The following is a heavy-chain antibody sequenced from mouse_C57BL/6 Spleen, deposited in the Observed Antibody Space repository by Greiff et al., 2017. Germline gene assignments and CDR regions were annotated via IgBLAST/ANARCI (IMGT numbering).Heavy chain of an antibody. V-gene: IGHV1-52*01. Sequence: VQLQQPGAELVRPGSSVKLSCKASGYTFTSYWMHWVKQRPIQGLEWIGNIDPSDSETHYNQKFKDKDTLTVDKSSSTAYMQLSSLTSEDSAVYYCARRDYWAAMDYWGQGTSVTVSS. D-gene: IGHD2-13*01. CDR3: ARRDYWAAMDY. J-gene: IGHJ4*01. CDR2: IDPSDSET. CDR1: GYTFTSYW.